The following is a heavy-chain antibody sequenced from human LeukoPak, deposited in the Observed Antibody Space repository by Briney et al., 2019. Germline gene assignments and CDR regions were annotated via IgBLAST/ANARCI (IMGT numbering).Heavy chain of an antibody. CDR2: ISYDGSNK. Sequence: PGRSLRLSCAASGFTFSSYAMHWVRQAPGKGLERVAVISYDGSNKYYEDSVKGRFTISRDNSKNTLYLQMNSLGAEDTAVYYCAREFSGILDYWGQGTLVTVSS. V-gene: IGHV3-30*04. CDR3: AREFSGILDY. J-gene: IGHJ4*02. CDR1: GFTFSSYA.